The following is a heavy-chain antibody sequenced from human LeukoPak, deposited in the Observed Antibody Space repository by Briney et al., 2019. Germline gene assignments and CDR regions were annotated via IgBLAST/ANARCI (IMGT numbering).Heavy chain of an antibody. V-gene: IGHV3-21*01. CDR2: ISSSSSYI. Sequence: GGSLRLSCAASGFTFSSYSMNWVRQAPGTGLEWVSSISSSSSYIYYADSVKGRFTISRDNAKNPLYLQMNSLRAEDTAVCYCARDPVEYYYDSSGFDYWGQGTLVTVSS. CDR3: ARDPVEYYYDSSGFDY. J-gene: IGHJ4*02. D-gene: IGHD3-22*01. CDR1: GFTFSSYS.